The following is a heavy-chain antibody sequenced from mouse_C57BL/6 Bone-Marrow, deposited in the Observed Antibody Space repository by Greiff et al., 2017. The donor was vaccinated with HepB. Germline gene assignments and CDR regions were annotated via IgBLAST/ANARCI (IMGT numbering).Heavy chain of an antibody. J-gene: IGHJ3*01. D-gene: IGHD1-1*01. CDR2: IYWDDDK. Sequence: VKLVESGPGILQSSQTLSLTCSFSGFSLSTSGMGVSWIRQPSGKGLEWLAHIYWDDDKRYNPSLKSRLTISKDTSRNQVFLKITSVDTADTATYYCACLITTRFAYWGQGTLVTVSA. V-gene: IGHV8-12*01. CDR3: ACLITTRFAY. CDR1: GFSLSTSGMG.